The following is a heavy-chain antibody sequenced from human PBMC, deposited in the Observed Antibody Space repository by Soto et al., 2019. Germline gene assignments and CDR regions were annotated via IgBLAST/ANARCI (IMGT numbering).Heavy chain of an antibody. CDR2: IYYSGST. CDR3: ARGLHNEWELLPPNWFDP. J-gene: IGHJ5*02. Sequence: SETLSLTCTVSGGSISSGDYYWSWIRQPPGKGLEWIGYIYYSGSTYYSPSLKSRVTISVDTSKNQFSLKLSSVTAADTAVYYCARGLHNEWELLPPNWFDPWGQGTLVTVSS. CDR1: GGSISSGDYY. V-gene: IGHV4-30-4*01. D-gene: IGHD1-26*01.